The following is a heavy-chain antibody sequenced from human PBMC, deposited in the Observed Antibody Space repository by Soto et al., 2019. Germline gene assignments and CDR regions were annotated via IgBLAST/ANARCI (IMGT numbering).Heavy chain of an antibody. V-gene: IGHV3-30*19. Sequence: QVQLVESGGGVAQPGTSLRVSCVGSGFTFRSYVIHWVRQPPGKGLEWVALTSYDGSDKYYDDSVRGRFTISRDNSRNTVDLQMDSLRLEDTALYYCARWGTTGGLDVWGQGTLVSVSS. CDR2: TSYDGSDK. CDR1: GFTFRSYV. J-gene: IGHJ1*01. D-gene: IGHD3-16*01. CDR3: ARWGTTGGLDV.